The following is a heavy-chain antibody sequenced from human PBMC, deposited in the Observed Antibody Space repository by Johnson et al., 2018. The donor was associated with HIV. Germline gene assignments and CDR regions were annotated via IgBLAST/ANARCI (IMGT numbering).Heavy chain of an antibody. J-gene: IGHJ3*02. CDR2: ISSSCSTI. D-gene: IGHD2-21*01. V-gene: IGHV3-11*04. Sequence: QVQLVESGGGLVQPGGSLRLSCAASGFTFSDYYMSWNRQAPGKGLEWVSYISSSCSTIYYADSVKGRFTISRDNPKNTLFLQMNSLRAEDTAVYYCAKSIVVVLAGNNDDAFDIWGQGTMVTVSS. CDR1: GFTFSDYY. CDR3: AKSIVVVLAGNNDDAFDI.